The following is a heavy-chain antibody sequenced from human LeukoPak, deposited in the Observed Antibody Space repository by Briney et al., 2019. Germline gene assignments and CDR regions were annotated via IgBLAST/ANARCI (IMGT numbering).Heavy chain of an antibody. V-gene: IGHV3-9*01. CDR2: SWNSGSI. CDR3: AKELWFGELLYPGD. CDR1: GLTFDDYA. J-gene: IGHJ4*02. Sequence: GRSLRLSCAASGLTFDDYAMHWVRQAPGKGLEWVSGSWNSGSIGYADSVKGRFTISRDNAKNSLYLQMNSLRAEDTALYYCAKELWFGELLYPGDWGQGTLVSVSS. D-gene: IGHD3-10*01.